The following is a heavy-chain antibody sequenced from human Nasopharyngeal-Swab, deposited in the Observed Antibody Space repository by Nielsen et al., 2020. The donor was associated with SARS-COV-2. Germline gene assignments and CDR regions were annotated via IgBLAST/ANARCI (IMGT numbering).Heavy chain of an antibody. J-gene: IGHJ4*02. CDR2: INPSGGST. D-gene: IGHD3-10*01. V-gene: IGHV1-46*01. CDR3: AILYYYGSGSHSQFDY. CDR1: GYTFTSYY. Sequence: VSVKVSCKASGYTFTSYYMHWVRQAPGQGLEWMGIINPSGGSTSYAQKFQGRVTMTRDTSTSTVYMELSSLRSEDTAVYYCAILYYYGSGSHSQFDYWGQGTLVTVSS.